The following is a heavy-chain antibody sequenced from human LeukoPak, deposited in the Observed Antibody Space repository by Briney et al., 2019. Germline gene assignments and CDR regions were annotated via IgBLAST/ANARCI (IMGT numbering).Heavy chain of an antibody. CDR1: EFTFCNDA. J-gene: IGHJ5*02. V-gene: IGHV3-23*01. Sequence: GGSLRLSCAASEFTFCNDAMSCVRQAPGKGREWGSAISGSGGSTYYADSVKGRFTISRDNSKNTLYLQMNSLRPEDTAIYSCAKDVFRRGSVAGWFDPWGQGTLVTVSS. D-gene: IGHD6-19*01. CDR2: ISGSGGST. CDR3: AKDVFRRGSVAGWFDP.